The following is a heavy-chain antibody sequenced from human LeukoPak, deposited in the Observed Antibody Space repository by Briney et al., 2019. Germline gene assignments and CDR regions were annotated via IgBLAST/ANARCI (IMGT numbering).Heavy chain of an antibody. D-gene: IGHD1-26*01. CDR3: AKTLKEWELNDAFDI. V-gene: IGHV3-23*01. J-gene: IGHJ3*02. Sequence: GVSLRLSCAASGFTFTAYAMNSVRPAPGGGLEWVSSIVGSGGGTYDADSVMGRFSIYRNSSKNTLYLQMSRLRAEDTALYYCAKTLKEWELNDAFDIWGQGTLVTVSP. CDR2: IVGSGGGT. CDR1: GFTFTAYA.